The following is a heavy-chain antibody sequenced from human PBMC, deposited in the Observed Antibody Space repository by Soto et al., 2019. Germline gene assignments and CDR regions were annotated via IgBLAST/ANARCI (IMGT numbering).Heavy chain of an antibody. CDR3: AALATVVRAPTW. V-gene: IGHV3-23*01. CDR1: GFTFSSYA. CDR2: ISGSGGST. D-gene: IGHD4-17*01. J-gene: IGHJ4*02. Sequence: EVQLLESGGGLVQPGGSLRLSCAASGFTFSSYAMSWVRQAPGKGLEWVSAISGSGGSTYYADSVKGRFTISRDNSKNTVYLQMKRLRAEDTAVDYWAALATVVRAPTWGGQGTLVTVSS.